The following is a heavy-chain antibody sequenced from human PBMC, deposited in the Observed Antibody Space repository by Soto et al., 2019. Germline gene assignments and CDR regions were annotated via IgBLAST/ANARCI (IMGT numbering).Heavy chain of an antibody. D-gene: IGHD2-21*02. CDR2: IYPGASET. CDR1: GYVFTNYW. Sequence: EVQLVQSGAEVKKPGESLQISCRGSGYVFTNYWNGWVRQMPGKGLEGVAIIYPGASETYYSPSFHGQATISDDKSISTAFLQWSSLNASDTAMYYCVRHLKGMVTHAFDFWGQGTQVTASS. CDR3: VRHLKGMVTHAFDF. V-gene: IGHV5-51*01. J-gene: IGHJ4*02.